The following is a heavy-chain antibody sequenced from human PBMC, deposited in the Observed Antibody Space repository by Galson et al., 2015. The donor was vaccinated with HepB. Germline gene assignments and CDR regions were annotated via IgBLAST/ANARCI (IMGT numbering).Heavy chain of an antibody. Sequence: SLRLSCAASGFTFSSNWMSWVRQAPGKGLEWVANIKQDGSEKYYVDSVKGRFTISRDNAKNSLYLQMNSLRAEDTAVYYCARGGCSSTSCYADWYFDLWGRGTLVTVSS. CDR2: IKQDGSEK. CDR1: GFTFSSNW. J-gene: IGHJ2*01. V-gene: IGHV3-7*03. CDR3: ARGGCSSTSCYADWYFDL. D-gene: IGHD2-2*01.